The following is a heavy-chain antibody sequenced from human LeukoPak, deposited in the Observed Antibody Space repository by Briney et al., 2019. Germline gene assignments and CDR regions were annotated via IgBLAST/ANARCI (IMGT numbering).Heavy chain of an antibody. J-gene: IGHJ4*02. CDR3: ARPYSSSWYVFDY. V-gene: IGHV3-66*04. D-gene: IGHD6-13*01. Sequence: GGSLRLSCTASGFTVSTNYLSWVRQAPEKGLEWVSILYSGGSTYYADSVKGRFAISRDNSKNTLYLQMNSLRAEDTAVYYCARPYSSSWYVFDYWGQGTLVTVSS. CDR1: GFTVSTNY. CDR2: LYSGGST.